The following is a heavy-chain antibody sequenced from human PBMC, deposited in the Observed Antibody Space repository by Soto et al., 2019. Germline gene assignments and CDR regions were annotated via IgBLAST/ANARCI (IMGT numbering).Heavy chain of an antibody. Sequence: ASVKVSCKASGYTFTSYAMHWVRQAPGQRLEWMGWINAGNSDTTYSQKFQGRVTITSDTSASTAYMELTSLRSEDTAVYYCARDFSVVVVGPGYWGQGTLVTVPS. CDR3: ARDFSVVVVGPGY. V-gene: IGHV1-3*01. J-gene: IGHJ4*02. CDR2: INAGNSDT. CDR1: GYTFTSYA. D-gene: IGHD3-22*01.